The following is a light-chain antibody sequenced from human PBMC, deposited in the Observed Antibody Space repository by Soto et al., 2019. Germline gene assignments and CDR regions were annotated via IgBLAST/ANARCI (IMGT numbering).Light chain of an antibody. V-gene: IGKV1-5*01. CDR2: DAS. J-gene: IGKJ1*01. CDR1: QSISSW. Sequence: DIEMTQSPSSLSASVGDRVTITCRASQSISSWLAWYQQKPGKAPKLLIYDASSLESGVPSRFSGSGSGTEFTLTISSLQPDDFATYYCQQYTSYSPWTFGQGTKAAIK. CDR3: QQYTSYSPWT.